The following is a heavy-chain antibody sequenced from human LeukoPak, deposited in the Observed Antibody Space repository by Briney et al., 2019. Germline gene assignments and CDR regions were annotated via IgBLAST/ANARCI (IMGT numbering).Heavy chain of an antibody. CDR1: GFTFSNYA. J-gene: IGHJ3*02. V-gene: IGHV3-30-3*01. Sequence: GGSLRLSCAASGFTFSNYAMHWVRQAPGKGLEWVAVISYDGSKKYYADSVKGRFTISRDNSKNTLYLQMNSLRAEDTAVYYCAREVWQQQLVSGAFDIWGQGTMVTVSS. CDR2: ISYDGSKK. CDR3: AREVWQQQLVSGAFDI. D-gene: IGHD6-13*01.